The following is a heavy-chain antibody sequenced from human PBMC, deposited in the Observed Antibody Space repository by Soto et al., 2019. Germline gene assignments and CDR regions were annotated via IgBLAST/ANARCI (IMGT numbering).Heavy chain of an antibody. Sequence: SVKVSCKASGCTFSSYAISWVRQAPGQGLEWMGGIIPIFGTANYAQKFQGRVTITADESTSTAYMELSSLRSEDTAVYYCASRGARLRTDAFDIWGQGTMVTVSS. D-gene: IGHD4-17*01. V-gene: IGHV1-69*13. CDR1: GCTFSSYA. CDR2: IIPIFGTA. CDR3: ASRGARLRTDAFDI. J-gene: IGHJ3*02.